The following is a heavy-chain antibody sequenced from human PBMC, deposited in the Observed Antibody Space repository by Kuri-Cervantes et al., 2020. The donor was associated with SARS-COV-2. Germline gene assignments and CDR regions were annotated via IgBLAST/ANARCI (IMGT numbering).Heavy chain of an antibody. CDR1: GFTVSSNY. V-gene: IGHV3-66*01. Sequence: GGSLRLSCAASGFTVSSNYMSWVRQAPGKGLEWVSVIYSGGSTYYADSVKGRFTISRDNSKNTLYLQMNSLRAEDTAVYYCASSGSPYYYYGMDVWAKGPRSPSP. D-gene: IGHD1-26*01. CDR3: ASSGSPYYYYGMDV. CDR2: IYSGGST. J-gene: IGHJ6*02.